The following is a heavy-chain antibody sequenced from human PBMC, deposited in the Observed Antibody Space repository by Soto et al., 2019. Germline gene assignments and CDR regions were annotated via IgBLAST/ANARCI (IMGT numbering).Heavy chain of an antibody. V-gene: IGHV7-4-1*01. CDR2: INTNTGNP. D-gene: IGHD5-18*01. J-gene: IGHJ6*03. CDR3: AIEFIDLYDTAMAPPPGYYYYMDV. CDR1: GYTFTRYA. Sequence: QVQLVQSGSELKKPGASVKVSCKASGYTFTRYAMNWVRQAPGQGLEWMGWINTNTGNPTYAQGFTGRLVFSLDTSVSTAYLQICSLKAEDTAVYYCAIEFIDLYDTAMAPPPGYYYYMDVWGKGTTVTFAS.